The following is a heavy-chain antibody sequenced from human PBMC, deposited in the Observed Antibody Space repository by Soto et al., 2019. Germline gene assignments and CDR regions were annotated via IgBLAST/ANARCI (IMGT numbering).Heavy chain of an antibody. J-gene: IGHJ5*02. CDR3: ARASGSSGYLPSDWFDP. Sequence: SETLSLTCTVSGGSVSSGSYYWSWIRQPPGKGLEWIGYIYYSGSTNYNPSLKSRVTISVDTSKNQFSLKLSSVTAADTAVYYCARASGSSGYLPSDWFDPWGQGTLVTVSS. CDR1: GGSVSSGSYY. D-gene: IGHD3-22*01. V-gene: IGHV4-61*01. CDR2: IYYSGST.